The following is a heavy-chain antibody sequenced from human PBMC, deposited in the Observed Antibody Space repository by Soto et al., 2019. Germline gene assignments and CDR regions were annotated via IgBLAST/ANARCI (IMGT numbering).Heavy chain of an antibody. CDR3: ARGRYDPFYYDCYGIDV. J-gene: IGHJ6*02. CDR2: IYSGGST. D-gene: IGHD1-1*01. V-gene: IGHV3-53*01. CDR1: GFTVSSNY. Sequence: GGSLRLSCAASGFTVSSNYKSWVRQAPGKGLEWVSVIYSGGSTYYADSVKGRFTIPRNNSKNTLYLQMSSLRAEDTAVYYCARGRYDPFYYDCYGIDVWGQGTTVTVSS.